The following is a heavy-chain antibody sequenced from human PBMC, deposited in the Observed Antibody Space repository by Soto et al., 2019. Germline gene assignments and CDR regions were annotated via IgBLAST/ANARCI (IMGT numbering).Heavy chain of an antibody. CDR1: GGSFSGYY. D-gene: IGHD5-12*01. J-gene: IGHJ4*02. CDR3: ARGPPWLRLFDY. CDR2: INHSGST. Sequence: QVQLQQWGAGLLKPSETLSLTCAVYGGSFSGYYWSWIRQPPGKGLEWIGEINHSGSTNYNPSLKSRVTISVDTSKNQFSLKLSSVTAADTAVYYCARGPPWLRLFDYWGQGTLVTVSS. V-gene: IGHV4-34*01.